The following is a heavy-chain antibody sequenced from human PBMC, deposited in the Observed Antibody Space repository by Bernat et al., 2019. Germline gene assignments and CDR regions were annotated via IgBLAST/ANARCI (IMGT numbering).Heavy chain of an antibody. V-gene: IGHV1-2*02. D-gene: IGHD2-2*01. CDR3: ARISKTHSRCCSSTSFQNPRFDF. CDR2: INPNSGGT. J-gene: IGHJ4*02. Sequence: QVQLVQSGAEVKKPGASVKVSCKASGYTFTGYYMHWVRQAPGQGLEWMGWINPNSGGTNYAQKFQGKVTITSDTSISTAYMELSRLKSYDTAVYYCARISKTHSRCCSSTSFQNPRFDFWGQGTLVTVSS. CDR1: GYTFTGYY.